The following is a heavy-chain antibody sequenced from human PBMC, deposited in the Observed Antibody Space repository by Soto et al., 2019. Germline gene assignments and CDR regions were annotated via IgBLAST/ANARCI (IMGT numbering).Heavy chain of an antibody. D-gene: IGHD1-26*01. CDR1: GYTFTTYA. J-gene: IGHJ6*02. CDR3: GRSVVGATGEILYNAMDV. CDR2: INPASGHT. Sequence: QVQLVQSGAEVKKPGASVKVSCKASGYTFTTYALHWVRQAPGQRPEWMGWINPASGHTKYSKRFQDRVTITRDASASTGYMALSSLRSEDTAVYYCGRSVVGATGEILYNAMDVWGQGTTVTVSS. V-gene: IGHV1-3*01.